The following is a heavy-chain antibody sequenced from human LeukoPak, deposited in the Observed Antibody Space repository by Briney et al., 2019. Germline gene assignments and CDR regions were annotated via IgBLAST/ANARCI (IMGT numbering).Heavy chain of an antibody. D-gene: IGHD3-10*01. V-gene: IGHV3-23*01. CDR3: AISRGRWEILDY. CDR1: GFTFSNYA. Sequence: GGSLRLSCADSGFTFSNYAMSWVRQAPGKGLEWVSTISGSGFTTYYADSVKGRFTVSRDNSKNTVYLQMNSLRAEDTAVYYCAISRGRWEILDYWGQGTLVTVSS. CDR2: ISGSGFTT. J-gene: IGHJ4*02.